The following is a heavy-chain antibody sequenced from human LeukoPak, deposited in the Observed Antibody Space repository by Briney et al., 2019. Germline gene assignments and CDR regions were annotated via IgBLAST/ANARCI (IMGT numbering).Heavy chain of an antibody. D-gene: IGHD3-10*01. CDR3: ARVSKPGWFDYHYMDV. CDR2: VLSHGSDQ. Sequence: GGSLRLSCAASGFTFNSYAMKWVRQAPGKGLEWLAVVLSHGSDQYYADSVQGRFTVSRDNSKNTLYLQTDNLRVEDTAVYYCARVSKPGWFDYHYMDVWGKGTTVIVSS. CDR1: GFTFNSYA. V-gene: IGHV3-30*04. J-gene: IGHJ6*03.